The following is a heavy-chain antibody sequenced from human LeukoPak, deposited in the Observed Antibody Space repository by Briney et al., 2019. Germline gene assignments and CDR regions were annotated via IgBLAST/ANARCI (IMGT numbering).Heavy chain of an antibody. CDR1: GFTFSSYG. Sequence: GGSLRLSCAASGFTFSSYGMHWVRQAPGKGLEWVAVIWYDGSNKYYADSVKGRFTISRDNSENMVYLQMNSLRAEDTAVYYCTREFQRFSYGYHWGQGTLVTVSS. D-gene: IGHD5-18*01. CDR3: TREFQRFSYGYH. CDR2: IWYDGSNK. J-gene: IGHJ5*02. V-gene: IGHV3-33*01.